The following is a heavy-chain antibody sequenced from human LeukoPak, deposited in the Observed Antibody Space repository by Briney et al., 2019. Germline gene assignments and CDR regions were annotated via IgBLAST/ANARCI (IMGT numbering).Heavy chain of an antibody. Sequence: SETLSLTCTVSGGSISSSSYCWGWIRQPPGKGLEWIGSIYYSGSTYYNPSLKSRVTISVDTSKNQFSLKLSSVTAADTAVYYCAGHQDYYDSSGYYLDFDYWGQGTLVTVSS. D-gene: IGHD3-22*01. CDR2: IYYSGST. J-gene: IGHJ4*02. CDR3: AGHQDYYDSSGYYLDFDY. V-gene: IGHV4-39*07. CDR1: GGSISSSSYC.